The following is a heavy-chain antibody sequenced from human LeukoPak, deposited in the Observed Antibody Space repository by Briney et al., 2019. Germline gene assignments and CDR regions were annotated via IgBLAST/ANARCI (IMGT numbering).Heavy chain of an antibody. CDR2: IYYSGST. Sequence: SETLSLTCTVSGGSISSGGYYWRWIRQHPGKGLEWIGYIYYSGSTYYNPSLKSRVTISVDTSKNQFSLKLSSVTAADTAVYYCARAVTMVGYRVERYYFDYWGQGTLVTVSS. CDR3: ARAVTMVGYRVERYYFDY. V-gene: IGHV4-31*03. J-gene: IGHJ4*02. CDR1: GGSISSGGYY. D-gene: IGHD4/OR15-4a*01.